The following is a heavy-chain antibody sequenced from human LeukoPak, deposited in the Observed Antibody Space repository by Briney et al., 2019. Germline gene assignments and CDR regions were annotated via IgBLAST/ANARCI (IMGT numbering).Heavy chain of an antibody. J-gene: IGHJ4*02. V-gene: IGHV4-31*03. CDR1: GGSISSGGYS. D-gene: IGHD3-3*01. CDR2: IYYSGST. CDR3: ARDGDFWSGYYD. Sequence: SQTLSLTCTVSGGSISSGGYSWSWIRQHPGKGLEWIGYIYYSGSTYYNPSLKSRVTISVDTSKNQFSLKLSSVTAADTAVYYCARDGDFWSGYYDWGQGTLVTVSS.